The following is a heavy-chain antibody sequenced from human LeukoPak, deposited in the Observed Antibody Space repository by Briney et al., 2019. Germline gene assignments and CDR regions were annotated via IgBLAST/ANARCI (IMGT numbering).Heavy chain of an antibody. CDR3: AVAATYYFDY. J-gene: IGHJ4*02. CDR2: IYYSGST. V-gene: IGHV4-31*03. Sequence: SQTLSLTCTVSGGSISSGGYYWCWIRQHPGKGLEWIGYIYYSGSTYYNPSLKSRVTISVDTSKNQFSLKLSSVTAADTAVYYCAVAATYYFDYWGQGTLVTVSS. D-gene: IGHD5-12*01. CDR1: GGSISSGGYY.